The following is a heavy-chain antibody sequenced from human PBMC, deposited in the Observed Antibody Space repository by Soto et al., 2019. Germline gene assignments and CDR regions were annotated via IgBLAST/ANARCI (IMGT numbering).Heavy chain of an antibody. J-gene: IGHJ6*02. CDR1: GGSISGSYYY. CDR3: ARGGGKSAYYYYGMDV. Sequence: PSETLSLTCAVSGGSISGSYYYWGWLRQSPGKGPEWIGSVFYTGFTSYNPSLKSRVTMSLDTSRNQFSLKLSSVTAADTAVYYCARGGGKSAYYYYGMDVWGQGTTVTVSS. CDR2: VFYTGFT. V-gene: IGHV4-39*07.